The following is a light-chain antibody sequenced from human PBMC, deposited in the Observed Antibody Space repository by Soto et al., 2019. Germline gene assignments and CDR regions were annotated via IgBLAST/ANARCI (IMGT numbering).Light chain of an antibody. J-gene: IGKJ1*01. V-gene: IGKV3-20*01. CDR1: QSVSSNY. CDR2: GAS. CDR3: QHYGSSPET. Sequence: EIVLTQSPGTLSLSPGERATLSCRASQSVSSNYLAWYQQKPGQAPRLLIYGASSRATGIPDRFSGSGSGTDFTLTISRLEPEDFAAYYCQHYGSSPETFGQGTKV.